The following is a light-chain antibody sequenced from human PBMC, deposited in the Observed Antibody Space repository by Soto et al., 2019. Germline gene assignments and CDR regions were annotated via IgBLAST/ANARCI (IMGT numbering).Light chain of an antibody. J-gene: IGKJ1*01. CDR1: QSVLYSSNNKNY. CDR3: QQYYSTFTWT. Sequence: DIVMTQSPDSLAVSLGARATINCKSSQSVLYSSNNKNYLAWYQQKPGQPPKLLIYWASTRESGVPDRFSGSGSGTDFTLTISSLQAEDVAVYYCQQYYSTFTWTFGQGTKVEIK. CDR2: WAS. V-gene: IGKV4-1*01.